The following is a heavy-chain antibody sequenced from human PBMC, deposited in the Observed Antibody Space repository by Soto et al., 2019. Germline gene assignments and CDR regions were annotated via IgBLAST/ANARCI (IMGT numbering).Heavy chain of an antibody. CDR3: PIYGGISVYFDY. CDR2: IYYSGST. CDR1: GGSISSGDYY. V-gene: IGHV4-30-4*01. Sequence: QVQLHESGPGLVKPSQTLSLTCTVSGGSISSGDYYWSWIRQPPGKGLEWIGYIYYSGSTYYNPSLKSRVTISVDTSKNQFSLKLSSVTAADTAVYYCPIYGGISVYFDYWGQGTLVTVSS. D-gene: IGHD4-17*01. J-gene: IGHJ4*02.